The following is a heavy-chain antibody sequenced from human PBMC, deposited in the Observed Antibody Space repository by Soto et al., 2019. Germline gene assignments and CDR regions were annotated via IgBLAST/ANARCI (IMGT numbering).Heavy chain of an antibody. CDR3: ARHPPKYDILTGYYEVSYYGMDV. V-gene: IGHV5-51*01. CDR1: GYSFTSYW. CDR2: IYPGDSDT. D-gene: IGHD3-9*01. Sequence: ESLKISCKGSGYSFTSYWIGWVRQMPGKGLEWMGIIYPGDSDTGYSPSFQGQVTISADKSISTAYLQWSSLKASDTAMYYCARHPPKYDILTGYYEVSYYGMDVWGQGTTVTVSS. J-gene: IGHJ6*02.